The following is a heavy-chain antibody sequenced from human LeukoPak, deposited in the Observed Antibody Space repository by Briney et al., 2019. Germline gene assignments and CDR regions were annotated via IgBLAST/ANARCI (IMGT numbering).Heavy chain of an antibody. D-gene: IGHD3-10*01. Sequence: SQTLSLTCAVSGGSISSGGYSWSWIRQPPGKGLEWIGYIYYSGSTYYNPSLKSRVTISVDTSKNQFSLKLSSVTAADTAVYYCARAPTLLWFGELFHYYSDYWGQGTLVTVSS. V-gene: IGHV4-30-4*07. J-gene: IGHJ4*02. CDR2: IYYSGST. CDR1: GGSISSGGYS. CDR3: ARAPTLLWFGELFHYYSDY.